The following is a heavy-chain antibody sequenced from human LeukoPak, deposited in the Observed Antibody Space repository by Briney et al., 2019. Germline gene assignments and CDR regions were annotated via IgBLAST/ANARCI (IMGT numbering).Heavy chain of an antibody. V-gene: IGHV4-34*01. Sequence: SETLSLTCAVYGGSFSGYYWSWIRQPPGKGLEWIGEINHSGSTNYNPSLKSRVTISVDTSKNQFSLKLSSVTAADTAVYYCARGLFRLWRTHGCYMDVWGKGTTVTVSS. D-gene: IGHD3-16*01. J-gene: IGHJ6*03. CDR3: ARGLFRLWRTHGCYMDV. CDR1: GGSFSGYY. CDR2: INHSGST.